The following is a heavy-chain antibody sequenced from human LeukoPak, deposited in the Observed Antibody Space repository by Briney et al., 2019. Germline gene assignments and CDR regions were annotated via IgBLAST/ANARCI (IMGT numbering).Heavy chain of an antibody. CDR3: ARGEPTKQLWERYYYYYMDV. D-gene: IGHD5-18*01. CDR1: GCTFSSYS. CDR2: ISSSSSYI. Sequence: GGSLRLSCAASGCTFSSYSMNWVRQAPGKGLEWVSSISSSSSYIYYADSVKGRFTISRDNSKNTLYLQMNSLRAEDTAVYYCARGEPTKQLWERYYYYYMDVWGKGTTVTISS. V-gene: IGHV3-21*04. J-gene: IGHJ6*03.